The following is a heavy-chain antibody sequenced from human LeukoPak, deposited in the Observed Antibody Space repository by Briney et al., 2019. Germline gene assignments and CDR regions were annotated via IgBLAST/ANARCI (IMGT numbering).Heavy chain of an antibody. J-gene: IGHJ4*02. Sequence: PSETLSLTCTVSGDSISSFYWSWIRQPAGKGLEWIGRIYGSGSAKYNPSLKSRGTISVDTSKNQISLKLTSVTAADTAVYYCARDRGYSYAFGYWGQGTLVTVSS. V-gene: IGHV4-4*07. CDR2: IYGSGSA. D-gene: IGHD5-18*01. CDR3: ARDRGYSYAFGY. CDR1: GDSISSFY.